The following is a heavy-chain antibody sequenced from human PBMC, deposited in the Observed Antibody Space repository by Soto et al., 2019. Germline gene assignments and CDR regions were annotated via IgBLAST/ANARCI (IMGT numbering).Heavy chain of an antibody. J-gene: IGHJ4*02. CDR1: GFSLSSRDMG. V-gene: IGHV2-5*02. CDR3: ARRYGDYVRWFDY. Sequence: QITLKESGPSLVKPTETLTLTCTFSGFSLSSRDMGVAWIRQPPGKALEWLALIYWDGDKYYSPSLESRLTVTKDTSKNQVVLTMTNMEHEDAATYYCARRYGDYVRWFDYWGLGTLVTVSS. D-gene: IGHD4-17*01. CDR2: IYWDGDK.